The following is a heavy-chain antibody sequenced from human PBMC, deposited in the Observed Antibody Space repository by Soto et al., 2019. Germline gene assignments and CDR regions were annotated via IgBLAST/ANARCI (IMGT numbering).Heavy chain of an antibody. CDR2: VSYEGSIA. J-gene: IGHJ6*02. CDR3: AREFENKEGEYYYYGMDV. V-gene: IGHV3-30*03. CDR1: GFSFGSYA. D-gene: IGHD1-26*01. Sequence: GGSLRLSCAASGFSFGSYAMYWVRQPPGKGLEWVATVSYEGSIAYYSDSVKGRFTISRDNSMHTIYLQMNSLRAEDSALYYCAREFENKEGEYYYYGMDVWGQGTRVTVSS.